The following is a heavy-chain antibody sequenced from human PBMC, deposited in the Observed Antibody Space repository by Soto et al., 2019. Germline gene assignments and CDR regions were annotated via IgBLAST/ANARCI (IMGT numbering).Heavy chain of an antibody. CDR3: ARIGAGYYYYGMDV. V-gene: IGHV4-4*02. CDR1: GGFISSSNW. Sequence: PSETLSLTCAVSGGFISSSNWWSWVRQPPGKGLEWIGEIYHSGSTNYNPSLKSRVTISVDKSKNQFSLKLSSVTAADTAVYYCARIGAGYYYYGMDVWGQGTTVTVSS. CDR2: IYHSGST. J-gene: IGHJ6*02. D-gene: IGHD3-16*01.